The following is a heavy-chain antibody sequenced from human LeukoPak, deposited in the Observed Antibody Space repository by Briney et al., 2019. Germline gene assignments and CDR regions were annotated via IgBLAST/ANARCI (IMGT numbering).Heavy chain of an antibody. D-gene: IGHD5-18*01. Sequence: GGSLRLSCAASGFSFSTYWMSWVRQAPGKGLEWVANINQDGSENYYVDSVKGRFTISRDNAKNSLSLQMNSLRAGDTAVYYCAKDVTAMGYPYYFDQWGQGTLVTVSS. J-gene: IGHJ4*02. CDR3: AKDVTAMGYPYYFDQ. V-gene: IGHV3-7*01. CDR2: INQDGSEN. CDR1: GFSFSTYW.